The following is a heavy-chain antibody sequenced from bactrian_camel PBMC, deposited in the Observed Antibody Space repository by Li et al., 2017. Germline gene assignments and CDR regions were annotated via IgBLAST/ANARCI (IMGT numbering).Heavy chain of an antibody. V-gene: IGHV3S40*01. Sequence: VQLVESGGGLVQPGDSLRLSCAASGFSFSDYPMSWVRQAPGKGLEWVSAITSGGGNTYYADSVKGRFTISRDNAKNTVYLQMNNLKSEDTALYYCAKALGSGDYYTGEYNYWGQGTQVTVS. D-gene: IGHD2*01. CDR3: AKALGSGDYYTGEYNY. CDR2: ITSGGGNT. CDR1: GFSFSDYP. J-gene: IGHJ4*01.